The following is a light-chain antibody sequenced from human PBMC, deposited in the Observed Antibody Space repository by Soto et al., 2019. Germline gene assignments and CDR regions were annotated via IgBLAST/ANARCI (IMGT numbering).Light chain of an antibody. CDR1: QSVRTY. CDR3: QQRNTWPPIT. J-gene: IGKJ5*01. CDR2: DAS. V-gene: IGKV3-11*01. Sequence: EIVLTQSPVTLSLSPVERPPLSCRSSQSVRTYLAWYQVKPGQAPRLLIYDASRRASGVPARFSGSGSGTDFTLTISSLEPEDFALYYCQQRNTWPPITFGQGPRLEIK.